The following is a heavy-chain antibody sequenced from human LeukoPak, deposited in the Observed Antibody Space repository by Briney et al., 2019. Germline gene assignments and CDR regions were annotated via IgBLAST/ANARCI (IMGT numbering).Heavy chain of an antibody. D-gene: IGHD3-10*01. V-gene: IGHV4-4*08. CDR2: ISPGGNT. CDR3: ARSYGSGNYSPFL. CDR1: PGSITNYY. Sequence: SETLSLTCTVSPGSITNYYYNWIRQPPGKRLEWIGYISPGGNTNYNPSLESRVTISVDTSKDQVSLKLISGTAADTAIYYCARSYGSGNYSPFLWGQGTLVTVSS. J-gene: IGHJ4*02.